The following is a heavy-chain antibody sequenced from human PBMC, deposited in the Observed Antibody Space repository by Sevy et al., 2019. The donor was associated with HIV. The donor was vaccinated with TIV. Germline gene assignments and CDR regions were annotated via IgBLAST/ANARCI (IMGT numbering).Heavy chain of an antibody. CDR1: GFTFSNYA. CDR2: ISGSAHRT. D-gene: IGHD5-18*01. CDR3: VKEVSEYSYSDY. J-gene: IGHJ4*02. Sequence: GGSLRLSCAASGFTFSNYAMSWVRQTPGKGLGWVSAISGSAHRTYYTDSVKGRFTISRENSKNMLFLQMNSLRAEDTAVYYCVKEVSEYSYSDYWGQGTLVTVSS. V-gene: IGHV3-23*01.